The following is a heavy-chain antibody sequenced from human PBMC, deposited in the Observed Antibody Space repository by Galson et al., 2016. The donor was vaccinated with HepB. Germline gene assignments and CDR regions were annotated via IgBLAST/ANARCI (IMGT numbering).Heavy chain of an antibody. CDR1: GFTFSSYA. D-gene: IGHD7-27*01. Sequence: SLRLSCAASGFTFSSYAMSWVRQAPGKGLEWVATFSGSGASTYYADSVKGRFTISRDNSKNTLSLQMNSLRAEDTAVYYCAKDTGDNGYFDYWGQGTLVTVSS. CDR2: FSGSGAST. V-gene: IGHV3-23*01. J-gene: IGHJ4*02. CDR3: AKDTGDNGYFDY.